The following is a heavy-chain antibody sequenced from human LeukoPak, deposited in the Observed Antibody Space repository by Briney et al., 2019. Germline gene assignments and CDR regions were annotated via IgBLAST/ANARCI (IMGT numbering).Heavy chain of an antibody. V-gene: IGHV1-18*01. Sequence: ASVKVSCKASGYTFTSYGTNWVRQAPGQGLEWMGWISAYNGNTNYAQKLQGRVTMTTDTSTSTAYMELRSLRSDDTAVYYCARMDAFLIGAQDGDAFDIWGQGTMVTVSS. D-gene: IGHD3/OR15-3a*01. CDR1: GYTFTSYG. CDR2: ISAYNGNT. CDR3: ARMDAFLIGAQDGDAFDI. J-gene: IGHJ3*02.